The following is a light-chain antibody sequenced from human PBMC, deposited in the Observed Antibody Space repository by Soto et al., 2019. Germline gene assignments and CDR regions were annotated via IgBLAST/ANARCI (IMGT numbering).Light chain of an antibody. J-gene: IGLJ1*01. CDR2: DVY. Sequence: QSALTQPASVSGSPGQSITLSCTGTSGDVGGHNAVSWYQQHPGKAPKLLIYDVYNRPSGASNRFSGSKSGNTASLTISGLQAEDEAYYYCSSYERSGAYVFGTGTKLTVL. CDR1: SGDVGGHNA. V-gene: IGLV2-14*03. CDR3: SSYERSGAYV.